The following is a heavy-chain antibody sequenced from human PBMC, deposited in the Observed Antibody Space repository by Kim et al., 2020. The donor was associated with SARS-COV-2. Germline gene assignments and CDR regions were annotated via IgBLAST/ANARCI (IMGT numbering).Heavy chain of an antibody. CDR3: ARDPGSSSSGDY. J-gene: IGHJ4*02. CDR1: GFTFSSYS. CDR2: ISSSSSYI. V-gene: IGHV3-21*01. D-gene: IGHD6-6*01. Sequence: GGSLRLSCAASGFTFSSYSMNWVRQAPGKGLEWVSSISSSSSYIYYADSVKGRFTISRDNAKNSLYLQMNSLRAEDTAVYYCARDPGSSSSGDYWGQGTLVTVSS.